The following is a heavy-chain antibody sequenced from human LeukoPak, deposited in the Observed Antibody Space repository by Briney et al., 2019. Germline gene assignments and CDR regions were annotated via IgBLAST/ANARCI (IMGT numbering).Heavy chain of an antibody. J-gene: IGHJ4*02. Sequence: PGGSLRLSCAASGFTFSSYSMNWVRQAPGKGLEWVSFISSRSSYIYNADSVKGRFTISRDNAKNSLYLQMNSLRAEDTAVYYCARDLDYGGNGFDYWGQGTLVTVSP. V-gene: IGHV3-21*01. CDR2: ISSRSSYI. CDR1: GFTFSSYS. CDR3: ARDLDYGGNGFDY. D-gene: IGHD4-23*01.